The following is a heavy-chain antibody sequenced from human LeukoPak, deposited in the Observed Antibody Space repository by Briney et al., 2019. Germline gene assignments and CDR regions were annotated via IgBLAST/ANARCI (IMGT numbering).Heavy chain of an antibody. CDR3: ASLATIRGDFDY. CDR1: GFTFSEHY. D-gene: IGHD5-12*01. Sequence: GRSLRLSCVASGFTFSEHYMDWVRRAPGKGLEWVGRITNKDTKYTTEYAASVKGRFTISRDDSKNSLYLQMNSLRAGDTAVYYCASLATIRGDFDYWGQGTLVTVSS. V-gene: IGHV3-72*01. CDR2: ITNKDTKYTT. J-gene: IGHJ4*02.